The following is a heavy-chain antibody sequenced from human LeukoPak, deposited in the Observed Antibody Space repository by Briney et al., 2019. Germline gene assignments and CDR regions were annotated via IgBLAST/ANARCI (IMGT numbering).Heavy chain of an antibody. D-gene: IGHD2-2*01. CDR3: ARRDIVVVPAPLYYFDY. CDR1: GGSTSSSSYY. CDR2: IYYSGST. V-gene: IGHV4-39*01. Sequence: SETLSLTCTVSGGSTSSSSYYWGWIRQPPGKGLEWIGSIYYSGSTYYNPSLKSRVTISVDTSKNQFSLKLSSVTAADTAVYYCARRDIVVVPAPLYYFDYWGQGTLVTVSS. J-gene: IGHJ4*02.